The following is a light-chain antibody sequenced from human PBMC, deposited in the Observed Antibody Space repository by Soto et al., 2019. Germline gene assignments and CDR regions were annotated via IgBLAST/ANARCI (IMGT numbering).Light chain of an antibody. J-gene: IGLJ2*01. CDR2: EVS. CDR1: SSDVGGYNY. CDR3: SSYPSSSTLGVV. Sequence: QSALTQPASVSGSPGQAITISCTGTSSDVGGYNYVSWYQQHPGKAPKLMIYEVSNRPSGVSNRFSGSKSGNTASLTISGLKAEDEADYYCSSYPSSSTLGVVFGGGTKLTVL. V-gene: IGLV2-14*01.